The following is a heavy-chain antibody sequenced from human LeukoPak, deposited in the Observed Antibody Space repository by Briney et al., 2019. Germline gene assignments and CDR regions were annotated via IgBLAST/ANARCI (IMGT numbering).Heavy chain of an antibody. J-gene: IGHJ4*02. CDR1: GFTFSSYW. CDR2: INSDGSST. V-gene: IGHV3-74*01. CDR3: ARDDYYDSSGLDY. Sequence: PGGSLRLSCAASGFTFSSYWMHWVRQAPGKGLVWVSRINSDGSSTNYADSVKGRFTISRDNSKNILYLQMNSLRAEDTAVYYCARDDYYDSSGLDYWGQGILVTVSS. D-gene: IGHD3-22*01.